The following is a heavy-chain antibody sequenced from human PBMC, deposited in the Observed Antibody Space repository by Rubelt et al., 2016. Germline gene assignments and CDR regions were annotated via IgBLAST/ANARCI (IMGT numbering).Heavy chain of an antibody. Sequence: PGGSLRLSCGASGLTVRSNYMSWVCQAPGKGLEWVSMINSAGDTYYADSVKGRYVISRDNSKNTLNLQMSSLRAEDTAVYYCAKTMVTHPTRHDYYGMDVWGQGTTVTVSS. CDR2: INSAGDT. CDR3: AKTMVTHPTRHDYYGMDV. D-gene: IGHD5-18*01. J-gene: IGHJ6*02. V-gene: IGHV3-66*01. CDR1: GLTVRSNY.